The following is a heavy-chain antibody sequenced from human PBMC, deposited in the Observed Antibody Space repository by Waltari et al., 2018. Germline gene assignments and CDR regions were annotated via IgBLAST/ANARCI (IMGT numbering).Heavy chain of an antibody. D-gene: IGHD6-13*01. V-gene: IGHV1-3*03. Sequence: QVQLVQSGAEVKKPGASVKVSCKASGYTFTSYAMNWVSQVPGQRLEWMGWINAGNGNTKYSQEFQGRVTITRDTSASTAYMELSSLRSEDMAVYYCARSKGSSWPYFDYWGQGTLVTVSS. CDR3: ARSKGSSWPYFDY. CDR1: GYTFTSYA. CDR2: INAGNGNT. J-gene: IGHJ4*02.